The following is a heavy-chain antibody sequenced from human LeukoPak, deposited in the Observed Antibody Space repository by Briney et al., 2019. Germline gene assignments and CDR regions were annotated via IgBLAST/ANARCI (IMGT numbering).Heavy chain of an antibody. D-gene: IGHD6-6*01. CDR1: GFTFRSYA. CDR3: AREGLRSIAARRGTRDYMDV. V-gene: IGHV3-21*04. CDR2: INNSSSYI. Sequence: GGSLRLSCAASGFTFRSYAMHWVRQAPGKGLEWVSSINNSSSYIYYADSVKGRFTISRDNAKNSLYLQMNSLRAEDTAVYYCAREGLRSIAARRGTRDYMDVWGKGTTVIVSS. J-gene: IGHJ6*03.